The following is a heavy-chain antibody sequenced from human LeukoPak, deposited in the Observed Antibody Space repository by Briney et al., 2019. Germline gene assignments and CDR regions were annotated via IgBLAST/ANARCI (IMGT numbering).Heavy chain of an antibody. CDR3: ARGSRADWLLSNFDY. Sequence: PSETLSLTCAVYGGSFSGYYWSWIRQPPGKGLEWIGEINHSGSTNYNPSLKSRVTISVDTSKNQFSLKLSSVTAADTAVYYCARGSRADWLLSNFDYWGQGTLVTVSS. V-gene: IGHV4-34*01. J-gene: IGHJ4*02. D-gene: IGHD3-9*01. CDR1: GGSFSGYY. CDR2: INHSGST.